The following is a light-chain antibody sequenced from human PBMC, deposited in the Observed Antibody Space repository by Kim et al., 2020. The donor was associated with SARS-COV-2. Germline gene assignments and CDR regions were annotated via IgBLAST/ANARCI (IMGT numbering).Light chain of an antibody. CDR2: AAS. J-gene: IGKJ2*03. CDR3: QHYSTSPYS. V-gene: IGKV3-20*01. CDR1: HIVSSNY. Sequence: LSPGDRATLSCRASHIVSSNYLAWYQQTPRQAPSLLNYAASNGTTGFADSFTGSGSGTDFTITINRVDPDDFVVYYWQHYSTSPYSFGQGTKLEI.